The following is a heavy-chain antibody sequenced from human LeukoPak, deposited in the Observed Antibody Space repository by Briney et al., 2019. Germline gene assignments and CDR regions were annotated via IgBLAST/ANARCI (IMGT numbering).Heavy chain of an antibody. CDR1: GGSFSGYY. CDR2: INHSGST. V-gene: IGHV4-34*01. D-gene: IGHD3-10*01. J-gene: IGHJ4*02. Sequence: PSETLSLTCAVYGGSFSGYYWSWIRQPPGKGLEWIGEINHSGSTNYNPSLKSRVTISVDTSKNQFSLKLSSVTAADTAVYYCARVRPTYYYGSGREGGFDYWGQGTLVTVSS. CDR3: ARVRPTYYYGSGREGGFDY.